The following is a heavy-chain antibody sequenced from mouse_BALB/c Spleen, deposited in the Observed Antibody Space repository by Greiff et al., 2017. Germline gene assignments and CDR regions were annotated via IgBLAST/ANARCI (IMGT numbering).Heavy chain of an antibody. Sequence: EVQRVESGGGLVQPGGSRKLSCAASGFTFSSFGMHWVRQAPEKGLEWVAYISSGSSTIYYADTVKGRFTISRDNPKNTLFLQMTSLRSEDTAMYYCARGGYYDAMDYWGQGTSVTVSS. CDR1: GFTFSSFG. J-gene: IGHJ4*01. CDR2: ISSGSSTI. V-gene: IGHV5-17*02. D-gene: IGHD2-2*01. CDR3: ARGGYYDAMDY.